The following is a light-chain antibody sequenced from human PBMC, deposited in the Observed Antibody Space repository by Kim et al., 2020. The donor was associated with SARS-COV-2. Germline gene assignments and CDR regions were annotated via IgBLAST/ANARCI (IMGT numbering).Light chain of an antibody. CDR3: ATWDGSLNGWV. CDR1: RSNNGNNT. V-gene: IGLV1-44*01. J-gene: IGLJ3*02. Sequence: GQRVNITCSERRSNNGNNTLNWYQKLPGAAPKFLIYSNNPRPSGVPDRFSGSKSGTSASLAISGLQSEDEADYYCATWDGSLNGWVFGGGTQLTVL. CDR2: SNN.